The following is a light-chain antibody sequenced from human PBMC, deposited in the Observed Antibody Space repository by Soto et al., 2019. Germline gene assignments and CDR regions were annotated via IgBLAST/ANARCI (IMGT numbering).Light chain of an antibody. V-gene: IGKV3-20*01. J-gene: IGKJ4*01. Sequence: EIVLTQSPGTLSLSPGERATLSCRASQSVSSSYLAWYQQKPGQAPRLLMYGASSRATGIPGRLSGSGSGTDFTLTISSLQPEDFASYYCQQIYTIPLTFGGGTKVDIK. CDR3: QQIYTIPLT. CDR1: QSVSSSY. CDR2: GAS.